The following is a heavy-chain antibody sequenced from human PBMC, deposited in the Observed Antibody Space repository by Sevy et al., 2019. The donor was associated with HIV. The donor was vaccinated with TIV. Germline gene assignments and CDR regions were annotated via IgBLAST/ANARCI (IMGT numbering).Heavy chain of an antibody. Sequence: GGSLRLSCAASGFSFGDYAMHWVRQAPGKGLEWVSGISWNSVSLDYADSVKGRFTISRDNPKNSLFLQMNRLRSEDTALYYCAKDNRPATMSNSSYYYYYGMDVWGQGTTVTVSS. CDR2: ISWNSVSL. D-gene: IGHD6-6*01. J-gene: IGHJ6*02. CDR3: AKDNRPATMSNSSYYYYYGMDV. CDR1: GFSFGDYA. V-gene: IGHV3-9*01.